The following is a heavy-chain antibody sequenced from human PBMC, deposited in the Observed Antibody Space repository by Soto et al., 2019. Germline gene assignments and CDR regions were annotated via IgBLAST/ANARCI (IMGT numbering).Heavy chain of an antibody. CDR2: IGPESGAT. J-gene: IGHJ4*02. D-gene: IGHD1-26*01. Sequence: QVQLVQSGAEVKKPGASVKDSCKPSGYTFTGHYIHWVRQAPEQGPEWMGEIGPESGATRYAQTFQGRVTMSRDMSITTVYMELNKLSPDDTAVYYCGRGRSGQIVVFYWGQGTPVTVSS. V-gene: IGHV1-2*02. CDR3: GRGRSGQIVVFY. CDR1: GYTFTGHY.